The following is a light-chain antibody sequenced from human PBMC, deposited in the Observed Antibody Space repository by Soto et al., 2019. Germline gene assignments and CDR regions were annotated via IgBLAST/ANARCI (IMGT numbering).Light chain of an antibody. V-gene: IGLV1-40*01. CDR1: SSNIGAGYD. CDR2: GNS. J-gene: IGLJ1*01. CDR3: QSCDSSLGV. Sequence: QSVLTQPPSVSGAPGQRVTISCTGSSSNIGAGYDVHWYQQLPGTAPKLLIYGNSNRPSGVPDRFSGSKSGTSASLAITGLQAEDEADYYCQSCDSSLGVFGTGTKVTVL.